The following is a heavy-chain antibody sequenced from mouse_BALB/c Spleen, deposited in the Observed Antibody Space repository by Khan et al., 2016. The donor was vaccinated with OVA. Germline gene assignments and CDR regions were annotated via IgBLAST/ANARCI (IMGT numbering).Heavy chain of an antibody. CDR2: INTYTGEP. Sequence: QIQLVQSGPELKKPGETVKISCKASGNTFTNYGMNWVKQSPGKGLKWMGWINTYTGEPTYADDFKGRFAFSLETSASTAHLQINNLKNEDTATYFCARPPYFSYVMVYWGQGTSVTVSS. V-gene: IGHV9-3-1*01. CDR1: GNTFTNYG. CDR3: ARPPYFSYVMVY. D-gene: IGHD2-10*01. J-gene: IGHJ4*01.